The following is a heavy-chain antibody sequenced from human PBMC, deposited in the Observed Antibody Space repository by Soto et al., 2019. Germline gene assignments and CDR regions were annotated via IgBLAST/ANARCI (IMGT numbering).Heavy chain of an antibody. Sequence: SETLSLTCSVSGASFSSSSYYWGWIRQPPEKGLEWIATMYYSGTTYYSPSLKSRVTVSIDTSKDQFSLKLTSVTAADTAMYYCATHPAISATSFYGMDVWGHGTTVTVSS. CDR2: MYYSGTT. D-gene: IGHD3-3*01. J-gene: IGHJ6*02. V-gene: IGHV4-39*01. CDR3: ATHPAISATSFYGMDV. CDR1: GASFSSSSYY.